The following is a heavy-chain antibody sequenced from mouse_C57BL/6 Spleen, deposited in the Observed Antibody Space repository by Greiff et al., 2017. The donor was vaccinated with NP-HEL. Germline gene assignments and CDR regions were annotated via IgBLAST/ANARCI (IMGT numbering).Heavy chain of an antibody. J-gene: IGHJ3*01. V-gene: IGHV14-4*01. CDR3: TTDYYGSSYPGFAY. D-gene: IGHD1-1*01. Sequence: EVKLVESGAELVRPGASVKLSCPASGFNIKDDYMPWVKQRPEQGLEWIGWIDPENGDTEYASKFQGKATITADTSSNTAYLQLSSLTSEDTAVYYCTTDYYGSSYPGFAYWGQGTLVTVSA. CDR1: GFNIKDDY. CDR2: IDPENGDT.